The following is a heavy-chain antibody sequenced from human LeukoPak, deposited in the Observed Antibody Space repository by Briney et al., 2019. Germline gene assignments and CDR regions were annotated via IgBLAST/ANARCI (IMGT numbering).Heavy chain of an antibody. D-gene: IGHD3-10*01. CDR2: INRDGERT. Sequence: RGCLRVSCAAPGFTFPDYGISCVRDSPGKGLERVSEINRDGERTGYAASVKGRFTISRDNAKKSLYLQMNSLRAEDTALYYCARGDCYGSGSPDFWGRGTLVTVSS. V-gene: IGHV3-20*04. J-gene: IGHJ4*02. CDR1: GFTFPDYG. CDR3: ARGDCYGSGSPDF.